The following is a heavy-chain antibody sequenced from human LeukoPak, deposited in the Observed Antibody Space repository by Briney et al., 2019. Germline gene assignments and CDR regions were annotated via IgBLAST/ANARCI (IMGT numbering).Heavy chain of an antibody. Sequence: GGSLRLSCAASGFTVEDYDMSWVRPAPGKGLEWVSSINWNGDSIGYVDSVKGRFTISRDNAKDSLYLQMNNLRAEDTALYYCARDLPQIEYWGQGTLVTVSS. CDR2: INWNGDSI. D-gene: IGHD3-22*01. J-gene: IGHJ4*02. CDR1: GFTVEDYD. CDR3: ARDLPQIEY. V-gene: IGHV3-20*04.